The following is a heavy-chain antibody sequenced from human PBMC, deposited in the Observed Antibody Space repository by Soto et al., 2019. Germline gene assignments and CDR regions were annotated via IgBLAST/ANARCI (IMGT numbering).Heavy chain of an antibody. CDR2: IYYSGST. D-gene: IGHD2-2*01. V-gene: IGHV4-59*08. CDR1: GGSISSYY. Sequence: SETLSLTCTVSGGSISSYYWSWIRQPPGKGLEWIGYIYYSGSTNYNPSLKSRVTISVDTSKNQFSLKLSSVTAADTAVYYCARLVTDPIPDCSSTSCYAYYIPQFDPWGQGTLVTVSS. J-gene: IGHJ5*02. CDR3: ARLVTDPIPDCSSTSCYAYYIPQFDP.